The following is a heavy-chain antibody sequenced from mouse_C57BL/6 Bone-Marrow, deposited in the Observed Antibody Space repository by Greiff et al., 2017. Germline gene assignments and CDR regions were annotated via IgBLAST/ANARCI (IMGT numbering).Heavy chain of an antibody. V-gene: IGHV1-81*01. CDR1: GYTFTSSG. CDR3: ARRGLYYGSSYKYFDY. CDR2: IYPRSGNT. J-gene: IGHJ2*01. D-gene: IGHD1-1*01. Sequence: VQLQQSGAELARPGASVKLSCKASGYTFTSSGISWVKQRTGQGLEWIGEIYPRSGNTYYNEKFKGKATLTADKSSSTAYMELRSLTSEDSAVYFCARRGLYYGSSYKYFDYWGQGTTLTVSS.